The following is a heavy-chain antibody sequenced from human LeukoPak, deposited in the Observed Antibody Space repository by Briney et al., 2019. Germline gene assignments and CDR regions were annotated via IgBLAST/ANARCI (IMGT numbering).Heavy chain of an antibody. CDR1: GGSINSYY. J-gene: IGHJ4*02. V-gene: IGHV4-59*01. Sequence: SETLSLTCTVSGGSINSYYLRWIRQPPGKGLEWIGYIYYSGSTNYNPSLKSRVTISVDTYKNQFSLKLSSVTAADTAVYYCARVGGDSYCSSTSCYHYFDYWGQGTLVTVSS. D-gene: IGHD2-2*01. CDR2: IYYSGST. CDR3: ARVGGDSYCSSTSCYHYFDY.